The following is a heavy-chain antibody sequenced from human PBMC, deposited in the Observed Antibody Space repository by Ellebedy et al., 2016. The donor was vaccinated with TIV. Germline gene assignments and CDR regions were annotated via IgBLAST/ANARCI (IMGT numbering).Heavy chain of an antibody. CDR1: GFTFGDHY. Sequence: GGSLRLSCAASGFTFGDHYMDWARQAPGKGLEWVGRIRNKATSYTTEYAASVRGRFTISRDDSENSLYLQMNSLKTEDTAVYYCARDKNGSPDYWGQGTLVTVSS. D-gene: IGHD1-26*01. J-gene: IGHJ4*02. CDR2: IRNKATSYTT. V-gene: IGHV3-72*01. CDR3: ARDKNGSPDY.